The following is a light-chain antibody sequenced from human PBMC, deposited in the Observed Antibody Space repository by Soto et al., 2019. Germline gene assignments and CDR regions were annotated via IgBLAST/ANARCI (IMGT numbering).Light chain of an antibody. V-gene: IGKV3-20*01. CDR3: QQYGSSRWK. Sequence: EMVLTQSPGTLSLSPGERATLSCRASQSVSSSYLAWYQQKPGQAPRLLIYGASSRATGIPDRFSGSGSGTDFTLTISRLEPEDFAVYYCQQYGSSRWKFGQGTKVEIK. J-gene: IGKJ1*01. CDR2: GAS. CDR1: QSVSSSY.